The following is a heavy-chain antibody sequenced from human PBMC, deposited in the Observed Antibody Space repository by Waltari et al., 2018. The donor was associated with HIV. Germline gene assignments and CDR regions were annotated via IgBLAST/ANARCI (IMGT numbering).Heavy chain of an antibody. CDR1: GGSISSSNW. CDR2: IYHSGST. V-gene: IGHV4-4*02. J-gene: IGHJ6*02. D-gene: IGHD4-17*01. Sequence: QVQLQESGPGLVKPSGTLSLTCAVSGGSISSSNWWSWVRQPPGKGLEWIGEIYHSGSTNYNPSLKSRVTISVDKSKNQFSLKLSSVTAADTAVYYCARDSTSAPLRMAISGYYYGMDVWGQGTTVTVSS. CDR3: ARDSTSAPLRMAISGYYYGMDV.